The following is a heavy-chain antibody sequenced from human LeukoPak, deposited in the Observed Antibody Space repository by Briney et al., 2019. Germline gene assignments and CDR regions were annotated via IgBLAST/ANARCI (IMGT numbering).Heavy chain of an antibody. V-gene: IGHV4-39*07. J-gene: IGHJ4*02. Sequence: ASETLSLTCTVSGGSISSSSYYWGWIRQPPGKGLEWIGSIYYSGSTYCNPSLKSRVTISVDTSKNQFSLKLSSVTAADTAVYYCARAAAGFLDYWGQGTLVTVSS. CDR1: GGSISSSSYY. D-gene: IGHD6-13*01. CDR2: IYYSGST. CDR3: ARAAAGFLDY.